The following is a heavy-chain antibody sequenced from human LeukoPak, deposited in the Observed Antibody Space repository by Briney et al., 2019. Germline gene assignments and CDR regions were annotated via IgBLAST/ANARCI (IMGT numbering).Heavy chain of an antibody. CDR3: ASQQPADFDY. J-gene: IGHJ4*02. D-gene: IGHD5-18*01. CDR1: GFTFSSYW. CDR2: INSDGSST. V-gene: IGHV3-74*01. Sequence: GGSLRLSCAASGFTFSSYWMHWVRQAPGKGLVWVSHINSDGSSTSYADSVKGRFTISRDNAKNTLYLQMNSLRAEDTAVYYCASQQPADFDYWGQGTLVTVSS.